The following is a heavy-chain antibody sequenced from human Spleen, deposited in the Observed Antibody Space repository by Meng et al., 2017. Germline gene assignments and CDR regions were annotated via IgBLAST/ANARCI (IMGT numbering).Heavy chain of an antibody. D-gene: IGHD3-10*01. CDR3: AREYHYGSGSYSNN. J-gene: IGHJ4*02. CDR1: GYIFSNFW. V-gene: IGHV5-51*01. Sequence: GESLKISCKGSGYIFSNFWIAWVRQVPGKGLEWMGIIYPGDSETRYSPSFQGQVTISADKSISTAYLQWSSLEASDTAMYYCAREYHYGSGSYSNNWGQGTLVTVSS. CDR2: IYPGDSET.